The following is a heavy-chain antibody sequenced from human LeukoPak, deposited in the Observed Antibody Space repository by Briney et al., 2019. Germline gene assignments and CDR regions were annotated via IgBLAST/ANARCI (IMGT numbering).Heavy chain of an antibody. V-gene: IGHV3-23*01. J-gene: IGHJ5*02. CDR1: GFTFSNHA. Sequence: GGSLRLSCVASGFTFSNHAMTWVRQAPGKGLEWVSAISANGVDTFYAPSVKGRFTISRDNSKSTLYLQINSLRAEDTAIYYCAKDVWWSVSWGQGTLVTVSS. D-gene: IGHD2-8*02. CDR2: ISANGVDT. CDR3: AKDVWWSVS.